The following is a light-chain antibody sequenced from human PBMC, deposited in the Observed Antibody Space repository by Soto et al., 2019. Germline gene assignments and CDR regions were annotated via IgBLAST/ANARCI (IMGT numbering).Light chain of an antibody. CDR3: QQYNNRYPNT. V-gene: IGKV3D-15*01. J-gene: IGKJ5*01. CDR1: QSVSSN. CDR2: GAS. Sequence: DILMTQSPATLSGSPGERATLSCRASQSVSSNLAWYQQKPGQAPKLLIYGASTRAHGLPSRFSGSGSGRELSLTTSSLQSEDYLVNYCQQYNNRYPNTFGQGTRLEIK.